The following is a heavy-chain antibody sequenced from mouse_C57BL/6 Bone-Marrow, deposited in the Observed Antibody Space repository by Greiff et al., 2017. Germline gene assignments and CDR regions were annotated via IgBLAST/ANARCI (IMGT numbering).Heavy chain of an antibody. CDR1: GYTFTSYW. V-gene: IGHV1-72*01. Sequence: VQLQQPGAELVKPGASVKLSCKASGYTFTSYWMHWVKQRPGRGLEWIGRIDPNSGGTKYNEKFKSKATLTVDKPSSPAYMQLSSLTSEDSAVYYCAIDTTVVAPYAMDYWGQGTSVTVSS. J-gene: IGHJ4*01. CDR3: AIDTTVVAPYAMDY. CDR2: IDPNSGGT. D-gene: IGHD1-1*01.